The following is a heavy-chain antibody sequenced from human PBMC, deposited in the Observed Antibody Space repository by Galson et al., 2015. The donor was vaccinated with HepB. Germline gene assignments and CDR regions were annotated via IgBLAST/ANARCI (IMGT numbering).Heavy chain of an antibody. D-gene: IGHD3-10*01. CDR3: ARVGFGYGLD. CDR1: GYTFTAYY. CDR2: INPKSGGT. V-gene: IGHV1-2*06. J-gene: IGHJ4*02. Sequence: SVKVSCKASGYTFTAYYMHWVRQAPGQGLEWMGRINPKSGGTDFPQNFQGRVTMTSDTTVSTVYMELSRLKSDDTAVYYCARVGFGYGLDWGQGTLVTVSS.